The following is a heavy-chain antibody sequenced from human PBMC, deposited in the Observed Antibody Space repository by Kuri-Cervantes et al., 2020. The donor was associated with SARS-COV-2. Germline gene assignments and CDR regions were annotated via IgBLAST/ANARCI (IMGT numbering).Heavy chain of an antibody. D-gene: IGHD3-10*01. Sequence: ESLKIPCTASGFSLSAYSMHWVRQAPGKGLEWIGEINHSGSTNYNPSLKSRVTISVDTSKNQFSLKLSSVTAADTAVYYWARRGLGFGELFYFDYWGQGTLVTVSS. CDR1: GFSLSAYS. J-gene: IGHJ4*02. V-gene: IGHV4-34*01. CDR3: ARRGLGFGELFYFDY. CDR2: INHSGST.